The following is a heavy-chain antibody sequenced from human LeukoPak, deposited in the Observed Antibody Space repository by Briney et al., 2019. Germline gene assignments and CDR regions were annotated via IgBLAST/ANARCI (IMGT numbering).Heavy chain of an antibody. CDR1: GFTFSSYW. D-gene: IGHD3-3*01. Sequence: GGSLRLSCAASGFTFSSYWMSWVRQAPGKGLEWVAVISYDGSNKYYADSVKGRFTISRDNSKNTLYLQMNSLRAEDTAVYYCARDRHMSIFGVALPDYWGQGTLVTVSS. J-gene: IGHJ4*02. V-gene: IGHV3-30*03. CDR3: ARDRHMSIFGVALPDY. CDR2: ISYDGSNK.